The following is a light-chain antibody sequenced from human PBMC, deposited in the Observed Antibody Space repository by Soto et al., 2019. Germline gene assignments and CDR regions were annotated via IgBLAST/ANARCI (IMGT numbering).Light chain of an antibody. CDR1: SSNIGSNY. V-gene: IGLV1-47*01. J-gene: IGLJ3*02. CDR3: AAWDDSLSGPWV. Sequence: QAVVTQPPSASGTPGQRVTISCSGSSSNIGSNYVYWYQQLPGTAPKLLIYRNNQRPSGVPDRFSGSKSGTSASLAISGLRSEDEPDYYCAAWDDSLSGPWVFGGGTKLTVL. CDR2: RNN.